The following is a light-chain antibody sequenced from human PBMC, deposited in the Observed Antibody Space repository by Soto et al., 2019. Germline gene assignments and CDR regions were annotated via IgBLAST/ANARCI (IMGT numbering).Light chain of an antibody. J-gene: IGKJ2*01. Sequence: ETLMTQSPATLSVSPGERATPSCRASQSVNRKLAWYQQKPGQAPRLLVYDASIRATGIPATFSGSGSGTEFTLTISSLQSEDFAFYYCQHYHTWPYTFGQGTKLEIK. CDR2: DAS. V-gene: IGKV3-15*01. CDR1: QSVNRK. CDR3: QHYHTWPYT.